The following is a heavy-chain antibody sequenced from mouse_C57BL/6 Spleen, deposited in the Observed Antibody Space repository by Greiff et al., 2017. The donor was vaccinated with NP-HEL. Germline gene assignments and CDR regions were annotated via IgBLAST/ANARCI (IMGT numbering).Heavy chain of an antibody. CDR3: ARYKDYDGGYAMDY. CDR2: IRNKANGYKT. D-gene: IGHD2-4*01. CDR1: GFTFTDYY. Sequence: EVKLVESGGGLVQPGGSLSLSCAASGFTFTDYYMSWVRQPPGKALEWLGFIRNKANGYKTEYSASVKGRFTISRDNYQCILYLQMNALIAEDSATYYYARYKDYDGGYAMDYWGQGTSVTVSS. V-gene: IGHV7-3*01. J-gene: IGHJ4*01.